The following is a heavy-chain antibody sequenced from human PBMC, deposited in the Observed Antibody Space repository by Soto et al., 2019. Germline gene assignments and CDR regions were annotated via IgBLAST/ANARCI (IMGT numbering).Heavy chain of an antibody. J-gene: IGHJ4*02. D-gene: IGHD3-22*01. V-gene: IGHV1-18*01. CDR1: GYTFTSYG. CDR2: ISAYNGNT. CDR3: ARGSYYYDSSGYYPRDY. Sequence: ASVKVSCKASGYTFTSYGISWVRQAPGQGLEWMGWISAYNGNTNYAQKLQGRVTMTTDTSTSTAYMELRSLRSDDTAVYYCARGSYYYDSSGYYPRDYWGQGTLVTVSS.